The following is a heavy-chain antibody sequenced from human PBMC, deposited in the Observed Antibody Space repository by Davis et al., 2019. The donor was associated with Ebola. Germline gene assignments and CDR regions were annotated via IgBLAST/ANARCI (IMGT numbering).Heavy chain of an antibody. CDR2: IYAGDSDR. CDR1: AYDFANYW. D-gene: IGHD2-8*01. Sequence: GESLKISCKGSAYDFANYWIAWVRQTPGKGLEWMGIIYAGDSDRRYSPSFEGQVIISVDRSIKTVYLQWKSLRASDTAKYYCARQESLYGWSDYWGQGTLVTVSS. J-gene: IGHJ4*02. CDR3: ARQESLYGWSDY. V-gene: IGHV5-51*01.